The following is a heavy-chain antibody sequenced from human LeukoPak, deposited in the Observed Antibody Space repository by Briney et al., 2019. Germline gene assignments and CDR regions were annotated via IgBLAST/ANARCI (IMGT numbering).Heavy chain of an antibody. CDR1: GFTFSSYT. V-gene: IGHV3-30-3*01. CDR2: ISYHENNK. CDR3: AREARPDAFDI. J-gene: IGHJ3*02. Sequence: GGSLRLSCEASGFTFSSYTMHWVRQAPGKGLEWVSLISYHENNKYYADSVKGRSTISRDNSKNTLYLQMNSLRADDTAVYYCAREARPDAFDIWGQGTMVTVSS.